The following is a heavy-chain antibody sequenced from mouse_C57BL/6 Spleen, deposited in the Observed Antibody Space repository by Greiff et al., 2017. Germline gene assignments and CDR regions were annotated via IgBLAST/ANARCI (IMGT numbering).Heavy chain of an antibody. D-gene: IGHD3-3*01. CDR2: IDPSDSYT. CDR1: GYTFTSYW. V-gene: IGHV1-50*01. CDR3: ARGGLAWFAY. J-gene: IGHJ3*01. Sequence: QVQLQQPGAELVKPGASVKLSCKASGYTFTSYWMQWVKQRPGQGLEWIGEIDPSDSYTNYNQKFKGKATLTVDTSSSTAYTQLSSLTSEDSAVYYCARGGLAWFAYWGQGTLVTVSA.